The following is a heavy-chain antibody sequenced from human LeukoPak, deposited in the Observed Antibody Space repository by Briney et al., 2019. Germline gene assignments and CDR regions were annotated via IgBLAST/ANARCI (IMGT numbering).Heavy chain of an antibody. CDR2: INHSGST. J-gene: IGHJ4*02. Sequence: SETLTLTCAVYGESFSGYYWSWIRQPPGKGLEWIGEINHSGSTNYNPSLKSRVTISVDTSKNQFSLKLSSVTAADTAVYYCARAGYGDSDFDYWGQGTLVTVSS. CDR3: ARAGYGDSDFDY. D-gene: IGHD4-17*01. V-gene: IGHV4-34*01. CDR1: GESFSGYY.